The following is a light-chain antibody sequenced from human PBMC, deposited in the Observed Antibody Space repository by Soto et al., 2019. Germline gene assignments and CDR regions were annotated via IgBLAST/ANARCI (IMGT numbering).Light chain of an antibody. V-gene: IGKV3-15*01. CDR3: QQYNNWPPT. J-gene: IGKJ1*01. CDR1: QSVSSN. CDR2: GAS. Sequence: EIVMTQSPATLSVSPGERATLSCRASQSVSSNLAWYQHKPGQAPRLLIYGASARATGFPARFSGSGSGTEFTLTISRLQSEDFAVYHCQQYNNWPPTFGQGTKVEIK.